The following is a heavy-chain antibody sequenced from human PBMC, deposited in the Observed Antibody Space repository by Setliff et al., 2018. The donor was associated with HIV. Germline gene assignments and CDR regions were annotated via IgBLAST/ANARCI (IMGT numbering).Heavy chain of an antibody. Sequence: ASVKVSCKASGYTFSNHTIHWVRQAPGKRPEWMGWLNAGYGNTKYSQKLQGRVTITRDISASTAYMELSSLRSEDTAVYYCAIRGSSGWYVGGYFDYWGQGTLVTVSS. CDR1: GYTFSNHT. D-gene: IGHD6-19*01. CDR2: LNAGYGNT. CDR3: AIRGSSGWYVGGYFDY. J-gene: IGHJ4*02. V-gene: IGHV1-3*01.